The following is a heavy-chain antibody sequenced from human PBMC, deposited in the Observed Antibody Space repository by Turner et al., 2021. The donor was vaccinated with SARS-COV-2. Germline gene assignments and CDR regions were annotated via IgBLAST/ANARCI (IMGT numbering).Heavy chain of an antibody. V-gene: IGHV3-64D*06. CDR3: VKAGGGYYYDSSGTGTDYFDY. Sequence: EVQLLESGGGLVQPGGSLRLSCAASGFTFSSYAMHWGRQAPGKGLEYVSAISSSGDSTYYADSVKGRFTITRDNSKNTLYLQMSSLRAEDTAVYYWVKAGGGYYYDSSGTGTDYFDYWGQGTLVTVSS. CDR2: ISSSGDST. CDR1: GFTFSSYA. J-gene: IGHJ4*02. D-gene: IGHD3-22*01.